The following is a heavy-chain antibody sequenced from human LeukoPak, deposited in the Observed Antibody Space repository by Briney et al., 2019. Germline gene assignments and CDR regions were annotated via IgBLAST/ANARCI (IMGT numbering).Heavy chain of an antibody. V-gene: IGHV3-7*01. Sequence: GGSLRLSCAVSGLTFSSSWIDWVRQAPGKGLEWVASINPEGSEKYSADSVKGRFTISRDNAKNSLYLQMDSLRVEDTAFYYCARDLAYSRLDYWGQGMLVTVSS. CDR2: INPEGSEK. D-gene: IGHD5-18*01. J-gene: IGHJ4*02. CDR1: GLTFSSSW. CDR3: ARDLAYSRLDY.